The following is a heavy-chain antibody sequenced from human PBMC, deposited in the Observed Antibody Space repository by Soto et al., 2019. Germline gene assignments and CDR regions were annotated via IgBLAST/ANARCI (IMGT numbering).Heavy chain of an antibody. CDR2: ISHSGST. V-gene: IGHV4-34*01. D-gene: IGHD3-16*02. Sequence: QVQLQQWGAGLLKPSETLSLTCAVYGGSFSYYYWTWIRQTPGKGLEWIGEISHSGSTNYKPSLKSRVIISADPSKKQFSLNLTSVTAADSGVYYCARDRRGRADGFIYYYGMEVWGQGTSVTVSS. CDR1: GGSFSYYY. CDR3: ARDRRGRADGFIYYYGMEV. J-gene: IGHJ6*02.